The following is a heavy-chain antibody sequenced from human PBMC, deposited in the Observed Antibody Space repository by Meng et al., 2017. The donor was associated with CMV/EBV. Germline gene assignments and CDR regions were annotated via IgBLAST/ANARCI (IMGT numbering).Heavy chain of an antibody. Sequence: KVSCKGSGYSFTSYWIGWVRQTPGKGLEWMGIIYPGDSDTRYSPSFQGQVTISADKSISTAYLQWSSLKASDTAMYYCARQLAVVTPSYFDYWGQGTLVTVSS. CDR2: IYPGDSDT. CDR3: ARQLAVVTPSYFDY. CDR1: GYSFTSYW. V-gene: IGHV5-51*01. J-gene: IGHJ4*02. D-gene: IGHD4-23*01.